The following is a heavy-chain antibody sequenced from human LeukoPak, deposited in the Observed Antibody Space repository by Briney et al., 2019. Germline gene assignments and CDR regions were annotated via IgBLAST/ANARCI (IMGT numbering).Heavy chain of an antibody. Sequence: SETLSLTCAVYGGSFSGYYWSWIRQPPGKGLEWIGEINHSGSTNYNPSLKSRVTISVDTSKNQFSLKLSSVTAADTAVYYCARGRDDRIIMITFGGVITNWFDPWGQGTLVTVSS. CDR1: GGSFSGYY. D-gene: IGHD3-16*01. J-gene: IGHJ5*02. CDR3: ARGRDDRIIMITFGGVITNWFDP. CDR2: INHSGST. V-gene: IGHV4-34*01.